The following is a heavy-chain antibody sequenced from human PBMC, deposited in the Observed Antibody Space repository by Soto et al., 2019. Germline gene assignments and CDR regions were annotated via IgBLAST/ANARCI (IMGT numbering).Heavy chain of an antibody. D-gene: IGHD1-26*01. CDR1: GVSISSYY. CDR3: ARTGSGSYYVHFDY. CDR2: IYYSGST. Sequence: SETLSLTCPVSGVSISSYYWSWIRQPPGKGLEWIGYIYYSGSTNYNPSLKSRVTISVDTSKNQFSLKLSSVTAADTAVYYCARTGSGSYYVHFDYWGQGTLVTVSS. V-gene: IGHV4-59*01. J-gene: IGHJ4*02.